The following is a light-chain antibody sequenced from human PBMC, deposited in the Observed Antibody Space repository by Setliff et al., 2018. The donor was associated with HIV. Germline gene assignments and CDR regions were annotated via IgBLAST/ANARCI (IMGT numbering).Light chain of an antibody. CDR1: SSDIGGYNY. CDR2: RVS. Sequence: QSALTQPASVSGSPGQSITISCTGTSSDIGGYNYVSWYQQYPGKAPKFIIYRVSDRPSGISNRFSGSKSGNTASLTISGLQAEDEGDYYCSSYTSSSTDVFGTGTKVTVL. J-gene: IGLJ1*01. V-gene: IGLV2-14*01. CDR3: SSYTSSSTDV.